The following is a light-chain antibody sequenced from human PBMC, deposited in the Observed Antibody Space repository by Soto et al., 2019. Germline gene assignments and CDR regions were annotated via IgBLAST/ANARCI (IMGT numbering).Light chain of an antibody. CDR1: SSDVVSYNL. CDR3: CSYGGSSTYV. V-gene: IGLV2-23*02. CDR2: EVS. J-gene: IGLJ1*01. Sequence: QSVLTQPASGSGSPGQSITISCTGTSSDVVSYNLVSWYQQHPGKAPKLMIYEVSKRPSGVSNRFSGSKSGNTASLTISGLQAEDEADYYCCSYGGSSTYVFGTGTKLTVL.